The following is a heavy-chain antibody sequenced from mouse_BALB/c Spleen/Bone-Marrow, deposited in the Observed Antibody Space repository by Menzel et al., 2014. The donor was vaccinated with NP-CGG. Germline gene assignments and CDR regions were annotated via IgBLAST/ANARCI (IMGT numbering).Heavy chain of an antibody. CDR2: VDPSDGYT. V-gene: IGHV1-69*02. CDR3: ARGGDNFAWFAY. Sequence: QVQLQQSGAELVTPGASVKLSCKASGYTFTTYWMHWVKQRPGHGLEWIGQVDPSDGYTNYSQMFKGKATLTVGKSSSTAYMQLSSLSSEDSAVYYCARGGDNFAWFAYWGQGTLVTVSA. J-gene: IGHJ3*01. D-gene: IGHD1-3*01. CDR1: GYTFTTYW.